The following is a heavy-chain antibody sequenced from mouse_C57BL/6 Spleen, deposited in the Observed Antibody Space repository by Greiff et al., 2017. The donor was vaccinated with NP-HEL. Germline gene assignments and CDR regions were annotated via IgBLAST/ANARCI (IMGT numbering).Heavy chain of an antibody. Sequence: QVQLQQPGAELVKPGASVKMSCKASGYTFTSYWITWVKQRPGQGLEWIGDIYPGSGSTNYNEKFKSKATLTVDTSSSTAYMQLSSLTSEDSAVYYCAREVTTVVATRYFDVWGTGTTVTASS. V-gene: IGHV1-55*01. CDR3: AREVTTVVATRYFDV. CDR1: GYTFTSYW. CDR2: IYPGSGST. J-gene: IGHJ1*03. D-gene: IGHD1-1*01.